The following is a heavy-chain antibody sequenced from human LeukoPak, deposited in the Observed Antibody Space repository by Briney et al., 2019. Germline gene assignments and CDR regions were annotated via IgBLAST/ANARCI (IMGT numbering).Heavy chain of an antibody. CDR2: ISWNSGSI. D-gene: IGHD6-19*01. CDR1: GFSFNNYA. V-gene: IGHV3-9*01. CDR3: AKDNRRHYTSGPNPDSLH. J-gene: IGHJ4*02. Sequence: GGSLRLSCAGSGFSFNNYAMHWVRQPPGKGLEWVSGISWNSGSIDYADSVKGRFTISRDNAKNSLYLQMNSLRVEDTAFYYCAKDNRRHYTSGPNPDSLHWGQGALVTVSS.